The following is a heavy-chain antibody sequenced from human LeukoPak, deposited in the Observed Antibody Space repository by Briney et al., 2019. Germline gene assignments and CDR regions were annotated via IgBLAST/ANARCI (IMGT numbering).Heavy chain of an antibody. CDR1: GCTVTSYA. J-gene: IGHJ4*02. D-gene: IGHD5-24*01. CDR3: AGYSRDGYKEKYFDY. V-gene: IGHV1-69*05. CDR2: IIPIFGRA. Sequence: SVKVSCKASGCTVTSYAISWGRQAPGQGLEWMGGIIPIFGRANYAQKLHGRVTITTEESTSTAYMELSSLRPEDAAVYDCAGYSRDGYKEKYFDYWGQGTLVTVSS.